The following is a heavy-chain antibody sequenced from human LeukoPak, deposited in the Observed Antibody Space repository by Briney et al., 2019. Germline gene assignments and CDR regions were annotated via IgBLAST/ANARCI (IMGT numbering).Heavy chain of an antibody. D-gene: IGHD3-10*01. CDR3: ANSLPRPGDFDY. CDR2: ISGSGGST. CDR1: GFTFNTYA. J-gene: IGHJ4*02. V-gene: IGHV3-23*01. Sequence: TGGSLRLSCAASGFTFNTYAMTWVRQAPGKGLEWVSGISGSGGSTYYADSVKGRFTISRDNSKNTLYLQMNSLRAEDTAVYYCANSLPRPGDFDYWGQGTLVTVSS.